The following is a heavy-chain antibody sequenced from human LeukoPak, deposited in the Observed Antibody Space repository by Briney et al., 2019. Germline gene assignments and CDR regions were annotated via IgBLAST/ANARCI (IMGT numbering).Heavy chain of an antibody. Sequence: QPGGSLRLSCEASGFTFSSYAIRWVRQAPGTGLEWVSSIPGSGGATYYADSVRGRFSISRDSSKNTVYLQMNSLRDEDTAVYYCARARPWDSSRSYYFGMDVWGRGTTVTVSS. CDR1: GFTFSSYA. D-gene: IGHD3-22*01. V-gene: IGHV3-23*01. CDR2: IPGSGGAT. CDR3: ARARPWDSSRSYYFGMDV. J-gene: IGHJ6*02.